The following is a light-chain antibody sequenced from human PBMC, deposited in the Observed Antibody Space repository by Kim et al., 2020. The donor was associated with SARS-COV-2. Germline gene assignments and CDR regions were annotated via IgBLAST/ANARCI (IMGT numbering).Light chain of an antibody. Sequence: EVVLTQSPATLSLSPGERATLSCRASQNVNNYLAWYQQKPGQAPRLLLYDVSNRATGIPARFSGSGSGTGFTLTISSLEPEDFAVYYCQHRKTWPVTFRGGTKLEIK. CDR1: QNVNNY. J-gene: IGKJ4*01. CDR2: DVS. CDR3: QHRKTWPVT. V-gene: IGKV3-11*01.